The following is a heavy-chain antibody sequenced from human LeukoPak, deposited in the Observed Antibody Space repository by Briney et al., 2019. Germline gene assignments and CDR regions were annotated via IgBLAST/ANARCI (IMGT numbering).Heavy chain of an antibody. CDR2: ISAYNGNT. CDR3: ARPVGRTRSGGVLAY. D-gene: IGHD3-3*02. CDR1: GYTFTSYG. V-gene: IGHV1-18*01. Sequence: ASVKVSCKASGYTFTSYGISWVRQAPGQGLEWMGWISAYNGNTNYAQKLQGRVTMTTDTSTSTAYMELRSLRSDDTAVYYCARPVGRTRSGGVLAYWGQGTLVTVSS. J-gene: IGHJ4*02.